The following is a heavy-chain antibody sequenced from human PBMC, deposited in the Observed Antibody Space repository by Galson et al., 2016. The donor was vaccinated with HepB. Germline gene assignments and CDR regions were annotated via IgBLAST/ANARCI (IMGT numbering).Heavy chain of an antibody. J-gene: IGHJ4*02. V-gene: IGHV5-51*01. CDR1: GYSFSNYW. CDR2: IYPGDSDT. D-gene: IGHD5-24*01. Sequence: QSGAEVKKPGESLKISCKGSGYSFSNYWIGWVRQMPGKGLEWMGIIYPGDSDTRYSPSLQGQVTTSADESISTAYLQWSSLKAPDTAMYYCARHRVIYWLQSNPDYWGQGTLVTVSS. CDR3: ARHRVIYWLQSNPDY.